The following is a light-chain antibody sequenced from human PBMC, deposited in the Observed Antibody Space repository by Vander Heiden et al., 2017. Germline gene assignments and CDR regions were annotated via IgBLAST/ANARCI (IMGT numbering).Light chain of an antibody. CDR2: GDS. Sequence: SVLTQPPSVPGAPGPGVTIPCTGSNSNIGALYDVHWYQQLPGKAPKLLIYGDSNRPSGVPDRISGSKSGTSASLAITGLQAEDEADYYCQSYDTSLSGSVVFGGGTRLTVL. CDR1: NSNIGALYD. V-gene: IGLV1-40*01. J-gene: IGLJ2*01. CDR3: QSYDTSLSGSVV.